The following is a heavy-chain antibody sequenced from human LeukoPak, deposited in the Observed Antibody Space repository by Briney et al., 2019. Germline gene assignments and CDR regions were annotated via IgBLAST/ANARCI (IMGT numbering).Heavy chain of an antibody. Sequence: PGGSLRPSCAASGFTFSSYSMNWVRQAPGKGLEWVSSISISSSYIYYADSVKGRFTISRDNAKNSLYLQMNSLRAEDTAVYYCASTLHVVVPAAIGYFDYWGQGTLVTVSS. J-gene: IGHJ4*02. V-gene: IGHV3-21*01. CDR1: GFTFSSYS. D-gene: IGHD2-2*02. CDR2: ISISSSYI. CDR3: ASTLHVVVPAAIGYFDY.